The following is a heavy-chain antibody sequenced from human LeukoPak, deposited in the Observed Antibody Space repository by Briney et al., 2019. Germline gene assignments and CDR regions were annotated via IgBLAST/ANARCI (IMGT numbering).Heavy chain of an antibody. D-gene: IGHD3-10*01. Sequence: GRSLRLSCAASGFTFSSYGMHWVRQAPGKGLEWVAVISYDGSNTYYADSVEGRFTISRDNSKNMLYLQMNSLRAEDTAVYYCAKPYYYGSRSYMDYWGQGTLVTVSS. CDR2: ISYDGSNT. V-gene: IGHV3-30*18. J-gene: IGHJ4*02. CDR1: GFTFSSYG. CDR3: AKPYYYGSRSYMDY.